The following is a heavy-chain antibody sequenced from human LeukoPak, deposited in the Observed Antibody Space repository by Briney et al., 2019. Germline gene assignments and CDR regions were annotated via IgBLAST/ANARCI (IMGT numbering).Heavy chain of an antibody. J-gene: IGHJ5*02. V-gene: IGHV1-18*01. CDR2: ISAYNGNT. Sequence: GASVKVSCKASGYTFTSYGISWVRQAPGQGLEWMGWISAYNGNTNYAQKLQGRVTMTTDTSTSTAYMELRSLRSDDTAVYYCARAPYYYDSSGYPLGNWFDPWGQGTLVTVSS. D-gene: IGHD3-22*01. CDR1: GYTFTSYG. CDR3: ARAPYYYDSSGYPLGNWFDP.